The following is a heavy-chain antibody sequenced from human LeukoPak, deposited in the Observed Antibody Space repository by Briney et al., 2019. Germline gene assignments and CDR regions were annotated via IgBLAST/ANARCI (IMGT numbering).Heavy chain of an antibody. J-gene: IGHJ4*02. CDR3: ARARGGDSLFDY. CDR2: IKQDGSEK. D-gene: IGHD2-21*02. V-gene: IGHV3-7*01. CDR1: GFTFSNYW. Sequence: GGSLRLSCAASGFTFSNYWMSWVRQAPGKGLEWVANIKQDGSEKKYVDSVKGRFTISRDNAKNSLYLEMNSLRVEDTAVYYCARARGGDSLFDYWGQGTLVTVSS.